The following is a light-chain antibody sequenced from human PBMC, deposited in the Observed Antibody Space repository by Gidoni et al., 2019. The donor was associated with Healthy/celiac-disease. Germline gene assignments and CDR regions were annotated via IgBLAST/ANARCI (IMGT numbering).Light chain of an antibody. Sequence: DIVMTQSPDSLAVSLGERATIHCKSSQSVLYSSNNKNYLAWYQQKPGQPPKLLIYWASTRESGVPDRFSGSGSGTDFTLTISSLQAEDVAVYYCQQYYSTPWPFGQGTKVEIK. V-gene: IGKV4-1*01. J-gene: IGKJ1*01. CDR2: WAS. CDR3: QQYYSTPWP. CDR1: QSVLYSSNNKNY.